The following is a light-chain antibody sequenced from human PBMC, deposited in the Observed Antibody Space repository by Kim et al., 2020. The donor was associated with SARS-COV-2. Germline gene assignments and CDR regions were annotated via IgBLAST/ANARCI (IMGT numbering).Light chain of an antibody. CDR3: QSYDDNIWV. CDR1: SGSIVSDF. Sequence: LTQSHSVSESPGKTVIISCTRSSGSIVSDFVQWFQQRPGSSPTTVIYEDHKRPSGVPDRFSGSVDSSSNSASLTISGLRTDDEADYYCQSYDDNIWVFGGGTQLTVL. V-gene: IGLV6-57*01. J-gene: IGLJ3*02. CDR2: EDH.